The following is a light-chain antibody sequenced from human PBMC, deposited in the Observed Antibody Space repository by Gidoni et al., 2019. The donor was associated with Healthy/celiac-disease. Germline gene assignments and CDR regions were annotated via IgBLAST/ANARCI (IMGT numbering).Light chain of an antibody. J-gene: IGKJ4*01. V-gene: IGKV1-33*01. CDR1: QDISNY. CDR2: DAS. CDR3: QQYDNLPI. Sequence: DIQMTQSPSSLSASVGERVTITCQASQDISNYLNWYQQKPGKAPKLLIYDASNLETGVPSRFSGSGSGTDFTFTISSLQPEDIATYYCQQYDNLPIFXGXTKVEIK.